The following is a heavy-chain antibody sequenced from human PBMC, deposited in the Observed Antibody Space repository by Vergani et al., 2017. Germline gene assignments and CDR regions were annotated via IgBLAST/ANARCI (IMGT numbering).Heavy chain of an antibody. J-gene: IGHJ4*02. V-gene: IGHV3-48*03. CDR1: GFSFSDYE. CDR3: AREYPLTGSYQTVFDF. D-gene: IGHD1-26*01. Sequence: EVQLVESGGGLVQPGGSLRLSCAASGFSFSDYEMNWVRQAPGKGLEWVSCIRSSGSSIYYADSVKGRFTISRDNAKKSLYLQMNSLGAEDTALYYCAREYPLTGSYQTVFDFWGQGTLVTVSS. CDR2: IRSSGSSI.